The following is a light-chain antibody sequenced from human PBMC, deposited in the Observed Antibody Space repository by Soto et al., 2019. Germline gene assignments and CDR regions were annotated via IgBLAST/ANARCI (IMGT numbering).Light chain of an antibody. CDR3: ATWDDSLIRVV. Sequence: QSVLTQPPSASGTPGQRVTISCSESNSNIGGNTVHWYQQLPGTAPKLLIYDDDQRPSGVPDRFSGSKSGTSASLAISGLQSEDEADYYCATWDDSLIRVVFGGGTKLTVL. J-gene: IGLJ2*01. CDR1: NSNIGGNT. V-gene: IGLV1-44*01. CDR2: DDD.